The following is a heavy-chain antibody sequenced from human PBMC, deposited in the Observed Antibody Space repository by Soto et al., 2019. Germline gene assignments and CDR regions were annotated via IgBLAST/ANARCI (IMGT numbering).Heavy chain of an antibody. Sequence: PSETLSLTCSVSGGSISSYDWSWIRQHPGKGLEWIGYIYYSGSTNYNPSLKSRVTISVDTSKNQFSLKLSSVTAADTAVYYCARDRRLGYCSSTSCYYYYGMDVWGQGTTVTVS. V-gene: IGHV4-59*01. CDR2: IYYSGST. CDR1: GGSISSYD. CDR3: ARDRRLGYCSSTSCYYYYGMDV. D-gene: IGHD2-2*01. J-gene: IGHJ6*02.